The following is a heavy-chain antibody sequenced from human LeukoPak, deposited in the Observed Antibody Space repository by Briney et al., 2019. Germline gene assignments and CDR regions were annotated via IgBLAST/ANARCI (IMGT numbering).Heavy chain of an antibody. CDR2: ISSGSTYI. J-gene: IGHJ4*02. Sequence: GGSLRLSCAASGFTFSSYSMNWVRQAPGKGLEWVSSISSGSTYIYYADSVKGRFTISRDNAKNSLYLQMNSLRAEDTAVYYCARAPGYRSFLDYWGQGTLVIVSS. V-gene: IGHV3-21*01. CDR1: GFTFSSYS. D-gene: IGHD6-13*01. CDR3: ARAPGYRSFLDY.